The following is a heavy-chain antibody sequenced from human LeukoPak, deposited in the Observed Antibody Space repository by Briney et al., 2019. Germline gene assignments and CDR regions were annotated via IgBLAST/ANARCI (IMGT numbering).Heavy chain of an antibody. CDR2: IYHSGST. CDR1: GYSISRGYY. Sequence: SETLSLTCGVSGYSISRGYYWGWIRKPPGKGLEWIGSIYHSGSTYYNPSLKSRVTISVDTSMNQLSLKLSSVTAADTAVYYCARVAVVAATPRYFDYWGQGTLVTVSS. D-gene: IGHD2-15*01. CDR3: ARVAVVAATPRYFDY. J-gene: IGHJ4*02. V-gene: IGHV4-38-2*01.